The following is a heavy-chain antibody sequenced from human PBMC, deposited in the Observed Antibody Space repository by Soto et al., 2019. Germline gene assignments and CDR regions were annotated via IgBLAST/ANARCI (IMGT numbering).Heavy chain of an antibody. CDR3: ASVTFGGVVLAH. J-gene: IGHJ4*02. CDR2: IYFNGNT. Sequence: PSETLSLTCTVSAASFSKYCWSWIRQPPGRGLEWIGYIYFNGNTNYNPSLKRRVTISIDTSKKQISLNLTSVTDADTAVYYCASVTFGGVVLAHWGQGTLVTVS. D-gene: IGHD3-16*01. V-gene: IGHV4-59*01. CDR1: AASFSKYC.